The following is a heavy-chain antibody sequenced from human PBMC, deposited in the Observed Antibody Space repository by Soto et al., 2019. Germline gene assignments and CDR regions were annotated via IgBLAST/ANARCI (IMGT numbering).Heavy chain of an antibody. V-gene: IGHV3-48*02. CDR3: ARDGACTNGVCYIWYFDL. CDR1: GFTFSSYS. D-gene: IGHD2-8*01. J-gene: IGHJ2*01. Sequence: GGSLRLSCAASGFTFSSYSMNWVRQAPGKGLEWVSYISSSSSTIYYADSVKGRFTISRDNAKNSLYLQMNSLRDEDTAVYYCARDGACTNGVCYIWYFDLWGRGTLVTVSS. CDR2: ISSSSSTI.